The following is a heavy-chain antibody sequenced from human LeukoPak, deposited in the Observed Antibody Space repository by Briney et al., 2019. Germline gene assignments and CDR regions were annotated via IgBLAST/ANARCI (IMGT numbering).Heavy chain of an antibody. Sequence: GGSLRLSCAASGYTFSSYAMSWVRQAPGKGLEWVSAISGSGGSTYYADSVKGRFTISRDNSKNTLYLQMNSLRAEDTAVYYCAKKLLYVWAFDIWGQGTMVTVSP. V-gene: IGHV3-23*01. J-gene: IGHJ3*02. CDR3: AKKLLYVWAFDI. CDR1: GYTFSSYA. D-gene: IGHD2-8*01. CDR2: ISGSGGST.